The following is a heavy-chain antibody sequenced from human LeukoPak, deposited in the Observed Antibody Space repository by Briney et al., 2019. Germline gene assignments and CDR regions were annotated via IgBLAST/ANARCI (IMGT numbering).Heavy chain of an antibody. Sequence: GGSLRLSCAASGFTFSTYAMSWVRRAPGKGLEWVSDVRGTGTRTDYADSVKGRFTISRDNSKHTLYLQMNSLRAEDTAIYYCAKTSRANSGYDSPFAYWGQGALVIVSS. CDR1: GFTFSTYA. V-gene: IGHV3-23*01. CDR3: AKTSRANSGYDSPFAY. CDR2: VRGTGTRT. D-gene: IGHD5-12*01. J-gene: IGHJ4*02.